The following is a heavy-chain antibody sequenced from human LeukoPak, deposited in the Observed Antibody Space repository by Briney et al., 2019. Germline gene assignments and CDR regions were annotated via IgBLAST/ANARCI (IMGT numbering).Heavy chain of an antibody. CDR2: MYDSGIT. CDR1: GGSISGYY. J-gene: IGHJ6*03. V-gene: IGHV4-59*01. D-gene: IGHD3-10*01. CDR3: ARDRGVRGVYMDV. Sequence: SETLSLTCTVSGGSISGYYWSWTRQPPGKGLEWIGYMYDSGITNYNSSLKSRVTISVDTSKSQLSLKLSSVTAADTAVYYCARDRGVRGVYMDVWGKGTTVTVSS.